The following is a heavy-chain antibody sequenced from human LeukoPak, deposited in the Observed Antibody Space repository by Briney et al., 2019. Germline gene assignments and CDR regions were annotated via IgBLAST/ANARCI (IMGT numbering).Heavy chain of an antibody. Sequence: SETLSLTCTVSGASMSSHYWTWMRQDPGTGLEWIGNIYHTGSTSYNPALESRVTISLDTSKNQFSLKLSSVTAADTAVYYCARETTVVTPGRSDVFDIWGQGTMVTVSS. CDR3: ARETTVVTPGRSDVFDI. V-gene: IGHV4-59*11. D-gene: IGHD4-23*01. J-gene: IGHJ3*02. CDR2: IYHTGST. CDR1: GASMSSHY.